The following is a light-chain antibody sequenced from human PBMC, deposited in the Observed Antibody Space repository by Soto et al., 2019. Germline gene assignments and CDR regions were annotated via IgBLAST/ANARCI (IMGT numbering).Light chain of an antibody. J-gene: IGLJ2*01. V-gene: IGLV2-8*01. CDR2: EVN. CDR3: SAYAGSSTL. CDR1: SSDVGGYNY. Sequence: QSARTQPPSASGSPGQSVTISCTGTSSDVGGYNYVSWYQQHPGKAPKLMIYEVNKRPSGVPDRFSGSKSGNTASLTVSGLQAEDEADYYCSAYAGSSTLFGGGTKLTVL.